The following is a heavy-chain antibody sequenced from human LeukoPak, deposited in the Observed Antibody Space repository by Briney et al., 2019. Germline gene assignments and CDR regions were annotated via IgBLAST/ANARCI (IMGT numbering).Heavy chain of an antibody. CDR1: GFTFSSYA. V-gene: IGHV3-23*01. D-gene: IGHD5-24*01. Sequence: GGSLRLSCVASGFTFSSYAMSWVRQAPGKGLEWVSAISGSGGSTYYADSVKGRFTISRDNSKNTLYLQMNSLRAEDTAVYFCAKGPRDGYNALDYWGQGTLVTVSS. CDR2: ISGSGGST. CDR3: AKGPRDGYNALDY. J-gene: IGHJ4*02.